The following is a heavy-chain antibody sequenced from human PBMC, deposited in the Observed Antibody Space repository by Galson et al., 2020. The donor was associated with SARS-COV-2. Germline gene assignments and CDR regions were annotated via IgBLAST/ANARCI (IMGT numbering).Heavy chain of an antibody. CDR1: GFTFDDYA. V-gene: IGHV3-9*01. D-gene: IGHD6-19*01. Sequence: GGSLRLSCAASGFTFDDYAMHWVRQAPGKGLEWVSTITWNSGNIDYTDSVKGRFTISRDNAKKSLYLQMNSLRAEDTAMYYCAKGPKSYSRAWYGIDDWGQGTLVTGSS. CDR3: AKGPKSYSRAWYGIDD. J-gene: IGHJ4*02. CDR2: ITWNSGNI.